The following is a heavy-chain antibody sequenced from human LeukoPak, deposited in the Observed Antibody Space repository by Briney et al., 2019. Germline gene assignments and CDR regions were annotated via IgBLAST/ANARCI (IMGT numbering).Heavy chain of an antibody. V-gene: IGHV1-18*01. CDR2: ISAYNGNT. CDR3: ARGAREQQPDYYYGLDV. Sequence: ASVKVSCKASGNXFTNYGFSWVRQAPGQGLEWMGWISAYNGNTNYTQKLQGRVTMTTDAPTSTAYMELRSLRSDDTAVYYCARGAREQQPDYYYGLDVWGQGTTVTVSS. CDR1: GNXFTNYG. D-gene: IGHD6-13*01. J-gene: IGHJ6*02.